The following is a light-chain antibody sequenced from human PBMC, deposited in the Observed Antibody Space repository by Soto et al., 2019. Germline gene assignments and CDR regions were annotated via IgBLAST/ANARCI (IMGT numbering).Light chain of an antibody. Sequence: EIVLTQSPGTLSLSPGEGATLSCRASQSVSSSYLAWYQQKPGQAPRLLIYGASSRATGIPDRFSGSGSGTDSTLTISRLEPEDFAVYYFQQYASSTGTFGQGTKVEIK. J-gene: IGKJ1*01. V-gene: IGKV3-20*01. CDR3: QQYASSTGT. CDR1: QSVSSSY. CDR2: GAS.